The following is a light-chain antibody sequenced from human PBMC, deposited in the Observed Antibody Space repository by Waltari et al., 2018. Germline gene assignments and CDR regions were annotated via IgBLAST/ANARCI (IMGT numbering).Light chain of an antibody. V-gene: IGKV1-27*01. Sequence: DIQMTQSPSFLSASVGDTVTITCRASQAISDYLAWYQQQAGKTPRLLMFSASTLQSGVPSRFSGSGSATDFSLTISNLQPEDVATYFCQKYDRAPFTFGSGTKIDVK. CDR1: QAISDY. CDR2: SAS. J-gene: IGKJ4*01. CDR3: QKYDRAPFT.